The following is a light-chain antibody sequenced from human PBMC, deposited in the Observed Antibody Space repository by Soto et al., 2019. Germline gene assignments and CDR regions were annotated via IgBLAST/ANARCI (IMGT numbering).Light chain of an antibody. CDR3: TSWTTSTTMI. Sequence: QSALXXXXSVSXSPXXSXXIXXXXTXXXIGAYNFVSWYQQHPGKAPKLMLYDVNIRPSGVSNRFSGSKSGNTASLTISGLQAEDEADYYCTSWTTSTTMIFGGGTKLTVL. CDR2: DVN. V-gene: IGLV2-14*03. CDR1: XXXIGAYNF. J-gene: IGLJ2*01.